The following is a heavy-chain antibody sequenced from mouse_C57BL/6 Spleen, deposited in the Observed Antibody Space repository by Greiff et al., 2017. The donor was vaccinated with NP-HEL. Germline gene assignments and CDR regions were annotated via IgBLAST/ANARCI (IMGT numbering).Heavy chain of an antibody. Sequence: QVQLQQPGTELVKPGASVKLSCKASGYTFTSYWMHWVKQRPGQGLEWIGNINPSNGGTNYNEKFKSKATLTVDKSSSTAYMQLSSLTSEDSAVDYCARSTTVVGYAMDYWGQGTSVTVSS. CDR3: ARSTTVVGYAMDY. J-gene: IGHJ4*01. V-gene: IGHV1-53*01. CDR1: GYTFTSYW. D-gene: IGHD1-1*01. CDR2: INPSNGGT.